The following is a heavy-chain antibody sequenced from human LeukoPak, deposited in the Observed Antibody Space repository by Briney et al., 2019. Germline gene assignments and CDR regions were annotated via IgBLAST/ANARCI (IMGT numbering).Heavy chain of an antibody. V-gene: IGHV4-59*11. CDR3: AREREPNWFDP. D-gene: IGHD1-14*01. CDR2: IYYSGST. CDR1: GGSISSHY. Sequence: SETLSPTCTVSGGSISSHYWSWIRQPPGKGLEWIGYIYYSGSTNYNPSLKSRVTISVDTSKNQFSLKLSSVIAADTAVYYCAREREPNWFDPWGQGTLVTVSS. J-gene: IGHJ5*02.